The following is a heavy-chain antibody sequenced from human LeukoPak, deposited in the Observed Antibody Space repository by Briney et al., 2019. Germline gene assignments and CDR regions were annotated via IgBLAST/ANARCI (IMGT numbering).Heavy chain of an antibody. V-gene: IGHV3-23*01. CDR3: AKNDYSDFTPSPFPV. CDR2: VTNNGRAT. D-gene: IGHD4-11*01. CDR1: GFTFSSYA. Sequence: GGSLRLSCEASGFTFSSYAMSWVRQAPVRGLEWVAIVTNNGRATYYANSVQGRFTISRDNSNNTLYLQMHSLRVEDTAVYYCAKNDYSDFTPSPFPVWGQGTMVTVSS. J-gene: IGHJ3*01.